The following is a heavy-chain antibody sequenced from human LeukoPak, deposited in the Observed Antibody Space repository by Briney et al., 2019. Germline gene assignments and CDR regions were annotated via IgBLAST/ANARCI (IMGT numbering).Heavy chain of an antibody. CDR2: ISYDGSNK. CDR3: AEGYDSSGSSYPGDY. CDR1: GFTFSSYA. J-gene: IGHJ4*02. Sequence: PGRSLRLSCAASGFTFSSYAMHWVRQAPGKGLEWVAVISYDGSNKYYADSVKGRFTISRDNSKNTLYLQMNSLRAEDTAVYYCAEGYDSSGSSYPGDYWGQGTLVTVSS. D-gene: IGHD3-22*01. V-gene: IGHV3-30-3*01.